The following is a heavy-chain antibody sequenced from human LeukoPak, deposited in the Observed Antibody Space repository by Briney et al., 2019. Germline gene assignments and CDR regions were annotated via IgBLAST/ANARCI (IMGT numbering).Heavy chain of an antibody. Sequence: GESLKISCKGSGYTFTSYGICWVRQAPGQGLEWMGWISAYNGNTNYAQKLQGRVTMTTDTSTSTAYMELRSLRSDDTAVYYCARDGPRYCSSTSCYQDAFDIWGQGTMVTVSS. D-gene: IGHD2-2*01. CDR3: ARDGPRYCSSTSCYQDAFDI. J-gene: IGHJ3*02. CDR1: GYTFTSYG. V-gene: IGHV1-18*01. CDR2: ISAYNGNT.